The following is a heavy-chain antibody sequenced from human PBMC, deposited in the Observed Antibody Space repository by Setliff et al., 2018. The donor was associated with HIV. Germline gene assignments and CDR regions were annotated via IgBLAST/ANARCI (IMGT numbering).Heavy chain of an antibody. Sequence: PSETLSLTCAVSGVSTSNNNYWWSWVRQPPGKGLEWIGEINHSGKTNYNPSLKSRITLSVDTSENQFALKLASVTAADTAVYYCARGFTIFGVGFSADPTGNWFDPWGQGTLVTVSS. CDR1: GVSTSNNNYW. CDR3: ARGFTIFGVGFSADPTGNWFDP. CDR2: INHSGKT. J-gene: IGHJ5*02. D-gene: IGHD3-3*01. V-gene: IGHV4-4*02.